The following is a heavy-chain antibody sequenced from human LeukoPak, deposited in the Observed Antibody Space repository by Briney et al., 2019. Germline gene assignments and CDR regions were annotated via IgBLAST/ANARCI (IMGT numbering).Heavy chain of an antibody. D-gene: IGHD2-15*01. CDR1: GFTFSSYV. CDR2: IWNDGSNE. J-gene: IGHJ4*02. V-gene: IGHV3-33*01. Sequence: GRSLRLSCAASGFTFSSYVMHWVRQAPGKGLEWVAVIWNDGSNEYYADSVKGRFIISRDNSKNTLYLQMNSLRAEDTAVYYCARSRWLPLIDYWGQGTLVTVSS. CDR3: ARSRWLPLIDY.